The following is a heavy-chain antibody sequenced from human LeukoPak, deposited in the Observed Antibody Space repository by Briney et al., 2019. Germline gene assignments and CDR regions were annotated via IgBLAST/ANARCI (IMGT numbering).Heavy chain of an antibody. CDR3: ARDGYSYGPGDWYFDL. CDR1: GFTFSSYG. CDR2: IWYNGSNK. Sequence: PGGSLRLSCAASGFTFSSYGMHWVRQAPGKGLEWVAVIWYNGSNKYYADSVKGRFTFSRDNSKNTLDLQMNSLRAEDTALYYCARDGYSYGPGDWYFDLWGRGTLVTVSS. D-gene: IGHD5-18*01. J-gene: IGHJ2*01. V-gene: IGHV3-30*19.